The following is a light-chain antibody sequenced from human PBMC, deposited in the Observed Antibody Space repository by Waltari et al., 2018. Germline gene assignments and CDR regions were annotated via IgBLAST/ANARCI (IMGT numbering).Light chain of an antibody. V-gene: IGKV3-11*01. J-gene: IGKJ4*01. CDR3: QQRTNWPLT. CDR1: QSVGSY. CDR2: DAS. Sequence: DIVLTQSPATLSLSPGERAALSCRASQSVGSYLGWYQQKPGQVPRLLIYDASNRATGIPARFSGSGSGTDFTLTISSLEPEDFAVYYCQQRTNWPLTFGGGTTVEIK.